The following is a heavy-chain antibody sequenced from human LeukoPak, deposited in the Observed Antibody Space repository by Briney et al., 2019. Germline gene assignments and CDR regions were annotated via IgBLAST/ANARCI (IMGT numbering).Heavy chain of an antibody. J-gene: IGHJ4*02. D-gene: IGHD2-2*02. V-gene: IGHV3-30*04. CDR3: AKDRGAKYTKYYFDY. CDR2: ISYDGSNK. CDR1: GFTFSSYA. Sequence: GGSLRLSCAASGFTFSSYAMHWVRQAPGKGLEWVAVISYDGSNKYYADSVKGRFTISRDNSKNTLYLQMNSLRAEDTAVYYCAKDRGAKYTKYYFDYWGQGTLVTVSS.